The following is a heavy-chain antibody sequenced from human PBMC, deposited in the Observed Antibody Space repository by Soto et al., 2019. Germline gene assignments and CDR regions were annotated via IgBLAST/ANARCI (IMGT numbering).Heavy chain of an antibody. V-gene: IGHV3-11*06. D-gene: IGHD3-10*01. J-gene: IGHJ6*02. CDR1: GFTFSDYY. CDR2: ISSSSSYT. CDR3: ARDLGFGGVSYYYYGMDV. Sequence: QVQLVESGGGLVQPGGSLRLSCAASGFTFSDYYMSWIRQAPGKGLEWVSYISSSSSYTNYADSVKGRFTISRDNAKNSLYLQMNSLRAEDTAVYYCARDLGFGGVSYYYYGMDVWGQGTTVTVSS.